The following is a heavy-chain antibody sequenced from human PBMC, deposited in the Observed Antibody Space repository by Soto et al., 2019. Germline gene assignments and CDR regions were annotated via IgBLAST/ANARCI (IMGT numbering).Heavy chain of an antibody. D-gene: IGHD2-15*01. CDR1: GYTCTIYG. CDR3: ARCLPEGSDGWFDP. CDR2: ISAYNGNT. Sequence: ASVKVSCKASGYTCTIYGISCVRQSAGQGLEWMGCISAYNGNTNYAQKLQGRVTMTTDTSTSTAYMELRSLRSDDTAVYYCARCLPEGSDGWFDPWGQGTLVTVSS. J-gene: IGHJ5*02. V-gene: IGHV1-18*01.